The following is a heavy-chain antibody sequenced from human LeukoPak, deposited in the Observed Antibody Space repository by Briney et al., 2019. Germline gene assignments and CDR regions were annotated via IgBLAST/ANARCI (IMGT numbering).Heavy chain of an antibody. CDR3: ARIRYSSSPLYYFDY. V-gene: IGHV3-30-3*01. J-gene: IGHJ4*02. D-gene: IGHD6-6*01. Sequence: GGSLRLSCAASGFTFSSYAMHWVRQAPGKGLEWVAVISYDGSNKYYADSVKGRFTISRDNSKNTLYLQMNSLRAEDTAVYYCARIRYSSSPLYYFDYWGQGTLVTVSS. CDR2: ISYDGSNK. CDR1: GFTFSSYA.